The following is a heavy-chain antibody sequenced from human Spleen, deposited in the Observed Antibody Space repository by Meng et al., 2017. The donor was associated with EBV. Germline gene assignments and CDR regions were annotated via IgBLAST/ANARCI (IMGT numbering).Heavy chain of an antibody. Sequence: QGQLVQSGAEVKRPGASVKVSCKTSGYNFRNYFMHWVRQAPGQGLEWMGWISAHTNKTNYLQKFQGRLMMTTDTYTNTVYMELTSLTSEDTAMYYCARETNFVSGDFWGQGTLVTVSS. D-gene: IGHD1-1*01. CDR1: GYNFRNYF. CDR2: ISAHTNKT. V-gene: IGHV1-18*04. J-gene: IGHJ4*02. CDR3: ARETNFVSGDF.